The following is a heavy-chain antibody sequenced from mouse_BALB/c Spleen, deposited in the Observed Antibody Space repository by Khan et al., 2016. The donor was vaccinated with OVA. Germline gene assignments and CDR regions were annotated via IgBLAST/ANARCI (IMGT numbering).Heavy chain of an antibody. J-gene: IGHJ4*01. Sequence: QIQLVQSGPGLVAPSQSLSITCTVSGFSLTSYGVHWVRQPPGKGLEWLVVIWSDGSTNYNSVLKSRLSISKDNSKSQVFLKMNSLQTDDTAIYYCARWFDGYSSLYAMDYWGQEPQSPSPQ. CDR3: ARWFDGYSSLYAMDY. D-gene: IGHD2-3*01. CDR2: IWSDGST. CDR1: GFSLTSYG. V-gene: IGHV2-6*02.